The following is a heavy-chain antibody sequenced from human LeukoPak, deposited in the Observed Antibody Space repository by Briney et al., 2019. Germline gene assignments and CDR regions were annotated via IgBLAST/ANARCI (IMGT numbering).Heavy chain of an antibody. CDR1: GFTFSSYA. CDR2: ISYDGSNK. CDR3: ASEVLLSY. J-gene: IGHJ4*02. Sequence: GGSLRLSCAASGFTFSSYAMHWVRQAPGKGLEWVAVISYDGSNKYYADSVKGQFTISRDNSKNTLYLQMNSLRAEDTAVYYCASEVLLSYWGQGTLVTVSS. V-gene: IGHV3-30*04. D-gene: IGHD3-10*01.